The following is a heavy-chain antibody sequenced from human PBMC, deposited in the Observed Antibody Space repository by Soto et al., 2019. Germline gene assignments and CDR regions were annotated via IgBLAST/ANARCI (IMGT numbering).Heavy chain of an antibody. J-gene: IGHJ6*02. CDR1: GYTFTSYY. CDR3: ARAGAAAGPEYYGMDV. CDR2: INPSGGST. V-gene: IGHV1-46*01. Sequence: GASVKVSCKASGYTFTSYYMHWVRQAPGQGLEWMGIINPSGGSTSNAQKFQGRVTKTRDTSTSTVYMELSSLRSEDTAVYYCARAGAAAGPEYYGMDVWGQGTTVTVS. D-gene: IGHD6-13*01.